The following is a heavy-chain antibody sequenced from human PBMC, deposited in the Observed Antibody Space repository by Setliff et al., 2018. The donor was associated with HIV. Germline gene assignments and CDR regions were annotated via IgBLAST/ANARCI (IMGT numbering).Heavy chain of an antibody. CDR2: MNPDSGLT. V-gene: IGHV1-8*01. D-gene: IGHD1-26*01. CDR3: ARGSFGGSYSSF. CDR1: GYTFTNYD. Sequence: ASVKVSCKTSGYTFTNYDINWVRQVPGQGLEWMGRMNPDSGLTDYAPKLQGRVIMTRNTSITTAYMQVTRLRSDDTAVYYCARGSFGGSYSSFWGQGTLVTV. J-gene: IGHJ4*02.